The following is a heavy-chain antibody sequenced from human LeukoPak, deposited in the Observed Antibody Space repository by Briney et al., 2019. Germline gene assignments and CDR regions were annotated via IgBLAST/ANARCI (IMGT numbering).Heavy chain of an antibody. CDR3: AKEASNWNFPDWFDP. D-gene: IGHD1-7*01. V-gene: IGHV3-30*02. Sequence: GGSLRLSCAASGFTFSSYGMHWVRQAPGKGLEWVALIRYDGSNKYYADSVKGRFTISRDNSKNTLYLQMNSLRAEDTAVYYCAKEASNWNFPDWFDPWGQGTLVTVSS. CDR2: IRYDGSNK. CDR1: GFTFSSYG. J-gene: IGHJ5*02.